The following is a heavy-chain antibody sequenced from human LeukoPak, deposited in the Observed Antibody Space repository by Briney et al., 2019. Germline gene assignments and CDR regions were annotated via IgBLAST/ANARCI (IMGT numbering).Heavy chain of an antibody. V-gene: IGHV7-4-1*02. CDR1: GYTFSSYG. Sequence: ASVKVSCEASGYTFSSYGFSWVRQAPGQGLEWMGWINTNTGNPTYAQGFTGRFVFSLDTSVSTAYLQISSLKAEDTAVYYCARDTQWELLMSNWFDPWGQGTLVTVSP. J-gene: IGHJ5*02. CDR3: ARDTQWELLMSNWFDP. D-gene: IGHD1-26*01. CDR2: INTNTGNP.